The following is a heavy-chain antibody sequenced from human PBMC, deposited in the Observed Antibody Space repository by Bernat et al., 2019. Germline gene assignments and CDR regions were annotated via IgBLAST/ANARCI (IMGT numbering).Heavy chain of an antibody. V-gene: IGHV4-34*01. J-gene: IGHJ4*02. CDR1: GGSFSGYY. D-gene: IGHD1-26*01. CDR2: INHSGST. Sequence: QVQLQQWGAGLLKPSETLSLTCAVYGGSFSGYYWSWIRQLPGKGLEWIGEINHSGSTNYNPSLKSRVTISVDTSKNQFSLKLSSVTAADTAVYYCAIYSGSYYFDYWGQGTLVTVSS. CDR3: AIYSGSYYFDY.